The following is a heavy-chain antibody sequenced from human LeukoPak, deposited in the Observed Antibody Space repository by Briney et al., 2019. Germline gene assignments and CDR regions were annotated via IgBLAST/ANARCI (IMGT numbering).Heavy chain of an antibody. CDR3: ASWGIITIFGVAIFDAFDI. V-gene: IGHV1-46*01. D-gene: IGHD3-3*01. CDR1: GYTFTSYY. J-gene: IGHJ3*02. Sequence: ASVKVSCKASGYTFTSYYMHWVRQAPGQGLEWMGIINPSGGSTSYAQKFQGRVTMTRDTSTSTVYMELSSLRSEDTAVYYCASWGIITIFGVAIFDAFDIWGQGTMVTVSS. CDR2: INPSGGST.